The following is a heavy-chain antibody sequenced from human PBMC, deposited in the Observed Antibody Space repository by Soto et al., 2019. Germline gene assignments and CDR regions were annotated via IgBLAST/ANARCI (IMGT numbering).Heavy chain of an antibody. CDR2: IYPGDSDT. D-gene: IGHD6-13*01. J-gene: IGHJ6*02. CDR1: GYSFSTYW. Sequence: PGESLKISCKGSGYSFSTYWIAWVRQMPGKGLEWLGIIYPGDSDTRYSPSFQGQVIISADKSISTAYLQWSSLKASDTAMYYCARRMAATHYYGMDVWGQGTTVTVSS. V-gene: IGHV5-51*01. CDR3: ARRMAATHYYGMDV.